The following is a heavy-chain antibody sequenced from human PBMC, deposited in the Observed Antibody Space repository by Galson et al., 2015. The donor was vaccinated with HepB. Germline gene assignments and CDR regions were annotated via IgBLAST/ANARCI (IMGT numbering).Heavy chain of an antibody. Sequence: SVKVSCKASGFTFSSSALQWVRQARGQRLEFMGWIVIGSGNTNYAQKFQERVTITRDMSTSTAYMELSSLKFEDTAVYYCAAAERSFYCDTSGSYGYQYNGMGVWGQGTTVTVSS. CDR1: GFTFSSSA. D-gene: IGHD3-22*01. V-gene: IGHV1-58*01. J-gene: IGHJ6*02. CDR2: IVIGSGNT. CDR3: AAAERSFYCDTSGSYGYQYNGMGV.